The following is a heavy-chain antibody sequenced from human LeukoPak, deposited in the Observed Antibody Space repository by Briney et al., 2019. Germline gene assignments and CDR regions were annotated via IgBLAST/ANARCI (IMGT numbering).Heavy chain of an antibody. CDR3: ARRAEYNWFDP. V-gene: IGHV4-38-2*02. CDR1: GYSISSGHY. Sequence: SETLSLTCTVSGYSISSGHYWGWIRQPPGKGLEWIGSMYHSGSTYYNPPLKSRVTISEDTSKNQFSLKLRSVTAADTAVYYCARRAEYNWFDPWGQGTLVTVSS. J-gene: IGHJ5*02. CDR2: MYHSGST.